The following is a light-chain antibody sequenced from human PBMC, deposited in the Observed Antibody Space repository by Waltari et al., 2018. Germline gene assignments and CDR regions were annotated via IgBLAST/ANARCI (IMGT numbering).Light chain of an antibody. CDR2: WAS. V-gene: IGKV4-1*01. J-gene: IGKJ2*01. CDR1: QSVLYSSSNKNY. CDR3: QQYYSTPYT. Sequence: DIVMTQSPDSLAVSLGERATINCKSSQSVLYSSSNKNYLAWYQQKPGQPPKLLIYWASTRESGVPDRFRGSGSGTHFTLAISRQQTEDEAVYYCQQYYSTPYTFGQGTKLEIK.